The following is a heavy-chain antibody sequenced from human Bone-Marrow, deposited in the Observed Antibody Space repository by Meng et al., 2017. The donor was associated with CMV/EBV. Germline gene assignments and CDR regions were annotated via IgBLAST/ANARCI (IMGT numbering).Heavy chain of an antibody. Sequence: GSLRLSCTVSGGSISSSSYYWGWIRQPPGKGLEWIGSIYYSGSTYYNPSLKSRVTISVDTSKIHFSLKLSSVTAADTAVYYCAVLWRGGVDYWGQGTLVTVSS. CDR3: AVLWRGGVDY. J-gene: IGHJ4*02. D-gene: IGHD2-21*01. V-gene: IGHV4-39*01. CDR1: GGSISSSSYY. CDR2: IYYSGST.